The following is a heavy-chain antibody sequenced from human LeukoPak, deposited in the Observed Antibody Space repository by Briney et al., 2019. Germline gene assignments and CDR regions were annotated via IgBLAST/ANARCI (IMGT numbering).Heavy chain of an antibody. CDR2: INPSGGST. CDR3: ARDFPPYTAMVTWPLDY. Sequence: ASVKVSCKASGYTFTSYYMHWVRQAPGQGLEWMGIINPSGGSTSYAQKFQGRVTMTRDMSTSTVYMELSSLRSDDTAVYYCARDFPPYTAMVTWPLDYWGQGTLVTVSS. J-gene: IGHJ4*02. D-gene: IGHD5-18*01. CDR1: GYTFTSYY. V-gene: IGHV1-46*01.